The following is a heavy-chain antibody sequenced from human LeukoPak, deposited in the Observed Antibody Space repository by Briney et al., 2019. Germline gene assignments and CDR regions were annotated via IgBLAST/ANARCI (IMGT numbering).Heavy chain of an antibody. CDR2: IYYSGST. D-gene: IGHD2/OR15-2a*01. V-gene: IGHV4-39*07. Sequence: SETLSLTCTVSGGSISSSSYYWGWIRQPPGKRLEWIGSIYYSGSTYYNPSLKSRVTISVDTSKNQFSLKLSSVTAADTAVYYCARVGIVALLNWFDPWGQGTLVTVSS. J-gene: IGHJ5*02. CDR1: GGSISSSSYY. CDR3: ARVGIVALLNWFDP.